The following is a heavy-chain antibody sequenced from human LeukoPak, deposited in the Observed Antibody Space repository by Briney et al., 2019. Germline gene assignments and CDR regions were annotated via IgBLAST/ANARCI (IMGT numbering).Heavy chain of an antibody. CDR2: ISGSGANT. CDR3: APLETT. J-gene: IGHJ4*02. V-gene: IGHV3-23*01. D-gene: IGHD4-17*01. CDR1: GFTFRSYA. Sequence: GGSLRLSCAASGFTFRSYAMSWVRQAPGKGLEWVSGISGSGANTFYADSAKGRFTISRDNSKKTLYLQMNSLTDGDTAVYYCAPLETTWGQGTLVTVSS.